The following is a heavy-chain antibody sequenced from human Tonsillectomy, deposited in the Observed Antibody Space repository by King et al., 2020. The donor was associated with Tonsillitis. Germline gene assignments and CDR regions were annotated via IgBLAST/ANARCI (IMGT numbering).Heavy chain of an antibody. V-gene: IGHV4-61*02. CDR2: IYTSGST. D-gene: IGHD1-26*01. Sequence: QLQLQESGPGLVKPSQTLSLTCTVSGGSISSGSYYWSWIRQPAGQGLEWIGRIYTSGSTNYNPSLKSRVTISVDTSKNQFSLKLSSVTAADTAVYYCATYSGSYYANYYYYMDVWGKGTTVTVSS. J-gene: IGHJ6*03. CDR1: GGSISSGSYY. CDR3: ATYSGSYYANYYYYMDV.